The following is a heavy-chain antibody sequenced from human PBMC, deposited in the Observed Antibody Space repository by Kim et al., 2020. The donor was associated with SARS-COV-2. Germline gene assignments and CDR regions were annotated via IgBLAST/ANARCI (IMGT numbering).Heavy chain of an antibody. V-gene: IGHV3-30*02. CDR3: AKKGYKFGLNTYYVMDL. D-gene: IGHD5-12*01. J-gene: IGHJ6*02. Sequence: KGRLTVTREYSKNTLYMQMNSLTSEDTAVYYCAKKGYKFGLNTYYVMDLWGQGTTVTVSS.